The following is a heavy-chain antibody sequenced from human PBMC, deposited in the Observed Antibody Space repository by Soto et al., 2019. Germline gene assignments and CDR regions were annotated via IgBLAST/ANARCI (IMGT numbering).Heavy chain of an antibody. CDR1: GFSFSNYG. J-gene: IGHJ4*02. CDR2: ISYDGSNK. CDR3: AKHRSSTWSYVDT. D-gene: IGHD6-13*01. Sequence: QVQLVESGGGVVQPGRSLRLSCAASGFSFSNYGMHWVRQAPGKGLEWVAVISYDGSNKYYADSVMGRFTISRDISKNTLYRQMNSLRAEDTAVYYCAKHRSSTWSYVDTWGQGTLVTVSS. V-gene: IGHV3-30*18.